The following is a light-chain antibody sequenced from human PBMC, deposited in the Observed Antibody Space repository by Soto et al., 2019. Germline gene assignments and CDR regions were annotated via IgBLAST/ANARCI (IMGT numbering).Light chain of an antibody. Sequence: QSALTQPASVSGSPGQSITISCTATSSDVGDYNYVSWYQQHPGKAPKLVIYDVSNRPSGVSNRFSGSKSGNTASLTISGLQAEDEADYYSSSYTSSSTLVVFGTGTKLTVL. CDR2: DVS. CDR1: SSDVGDYNY. CDR3: SSYTSSSTLVV. V-gene: IGLV2-14*01. J-gene: IGLJ1*01.